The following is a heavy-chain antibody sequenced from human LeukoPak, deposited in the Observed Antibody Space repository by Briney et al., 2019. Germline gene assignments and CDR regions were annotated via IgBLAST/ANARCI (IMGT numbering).Heavy chain of an antibody. CDR3: AGSIAVAGIDY. CDR2: IYYSGST. V-gene: IGHV4-59*01. J-gene: IGHJ4*02. CDR1: GGSISSYY. Sequence: PSETLSLTCTVSGGSISSYYWSWIRQPPGKGLEWIGCIYYSGSTNYNPSLKSRVTISVDTSKNQFSLKLSSVTAADTAVYYCAGSIAVAGIDYWGQGTLVTVSS. D-gene: IGHD6-19*01.